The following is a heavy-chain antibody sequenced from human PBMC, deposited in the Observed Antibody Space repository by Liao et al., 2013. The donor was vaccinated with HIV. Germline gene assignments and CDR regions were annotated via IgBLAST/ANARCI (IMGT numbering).Heavy chain of an antibody. Sequence: QLQLQESGPGLVKPSETLSLTCTVSGGSISSSSYYWGWIRQPPGKGLEWIGSIYYSGSTYYNPSLKSRVTISVDTSKNQFSLKLSSVTAADTAVYYCARDVEYYDFWSGYYYFDYWGQGTLVTVSS. J-gene: IGHJ4*02. V-gene: IGHV4-39*07. D-gene: IGHD3-3*01. CDR1: GGSISSSSYY. CDR3: ARDVEYYDFWSGYYYFDY. CDR2: IYYSGST.